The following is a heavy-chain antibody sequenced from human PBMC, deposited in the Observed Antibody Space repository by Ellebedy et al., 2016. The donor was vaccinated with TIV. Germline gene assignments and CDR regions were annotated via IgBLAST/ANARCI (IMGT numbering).Heavy chain of an antibody. CDR3: ARDPALPRGRFDT. CDR1: GFTFSSYT. CDR2: IYYSGSA. Sequence: ESLKISCAASGFTFSSYTIHWIRQPPGKGLEWIGSIYYSGSAYYNPSLKSRVTVSVDTSKNQFSLNLSSVTAADTAVYYCARDPALPRGRFDTWGQGTLVTVPS. J-gene: IGHJ5*02. V-gene: IGHV4-38-2*02.